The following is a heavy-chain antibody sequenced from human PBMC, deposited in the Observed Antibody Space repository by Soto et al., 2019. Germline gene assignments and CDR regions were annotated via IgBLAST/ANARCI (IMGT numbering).Heavy chain of an antibody. Sequence: GGSLRLSCKVSGFTLSTSAMNWVRQSPGKGLEWVSYINTDGDVRHYADSVKGRFTVSRDNAKNLVYLQMNNVGADDTAVYFCTRRDVFDLWGQGATVTVSS. J-gene: IGHJ3*01. CDR2: INTDGDVR. CDR1: GFTLSTSA. V-gene: IGHV3-48*01. CDR3: TRRDVFDL.